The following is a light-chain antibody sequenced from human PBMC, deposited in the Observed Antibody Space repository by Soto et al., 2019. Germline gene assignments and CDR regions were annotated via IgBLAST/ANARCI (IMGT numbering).Light chain of an antibody. V-gene: IGLV1-44*01. Sequence: QSVLTQPPSASGTPGQRVTISCSGTSSNIGGNTVSWYQHLPGTAPKLLIYSNNQRPSGLTDRFSGFKSGTSATLHITGLRTGDEADYYCGTWDTSLSAVVIGGGTKLTVL. CDR2: SNN. CDR1: SSNIGGNT. CDR3: GTWDTSLSAVV. J-gene: IGLJ2*01.